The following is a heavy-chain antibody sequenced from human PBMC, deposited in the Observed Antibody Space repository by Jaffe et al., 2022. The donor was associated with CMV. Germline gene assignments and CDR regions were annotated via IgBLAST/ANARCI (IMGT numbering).Heavy chain of an antibody. CDR2: INHSGST. J-gene: IGHJ4*02. CDR1: GGSFSGYY. CDR3: ARRGQQLVKRYFDY. D-gene: IGHD6-13*01. V-gene: IGHV4-34*01. Sequence: QVQLQQWGAGLLKPSETLSLTCAVYGGSFSGYYWSWIRQPPGKGLEWIGEINHSGSTNYNPSLKSRVTISVDTSKNQFSLKLSSVTAADTAVYYCARRGQQLVKRYFDYWGQGTLVTVSS.